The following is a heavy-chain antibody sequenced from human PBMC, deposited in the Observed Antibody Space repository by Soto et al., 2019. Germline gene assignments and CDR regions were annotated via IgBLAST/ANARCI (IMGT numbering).Heavy chain of an antibody. CDR2: IYSGGST. V-gene: IGHV3-66*01. CDR3: ARDPWAADY. D-gene: IGHD3-16*01. CDR1: GVTVSTKY. Sequence: HPGGSMRISCAASGVTVSTKYMSWVRQAPGKGLEWVSVIYSGGSTFYADSVRGRFTISRDNSKNTVNLQMNSLRAEDTAVYYCARDPWAADYWGQGTLVTVSS. J-gene: IGHJ4*02.